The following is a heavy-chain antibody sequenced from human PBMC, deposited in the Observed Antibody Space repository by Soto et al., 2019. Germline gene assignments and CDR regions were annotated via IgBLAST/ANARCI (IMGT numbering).Heavy chain of an antibody. CDR3: AKDLAHDYDILTGYYTDRDY. V-gene: IGHV3-23*01. CDR2: ISGSGGST. D-gene: IGHD3-9*01. Sequence: GGALRLSCAAPWFTFCSYALSWVPQAPGKGLELVSAISGSGGSTYYADSVKGRFTISRDSSKNTLYLQMNSLRAEDTAVYYCAKDLAHDYDILTGYYTDRDYWGQGTLVTVSS. J-gene: IGHJ4*02. CDR1: WFTFCSYA.